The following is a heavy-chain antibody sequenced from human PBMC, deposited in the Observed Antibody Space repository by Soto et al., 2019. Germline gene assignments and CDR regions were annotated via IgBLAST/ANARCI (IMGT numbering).Heavy chain of an antibody. J-gene: IGHJ6*02. V-gene: IGHV3-23*01. D-gene: IGHD1-26*01. CDR3: PNLVGPGEIPGGMDV. CDR2: ISASGGGT. CDR1: GITFSSYA. Sequence: EVQLLESGGGLVQPGGSLRLSCAASGITFSSYAMSWVHQAPGKVLEWVSAISASGGGTYYADSVKGRFTISRDNSNNTLYPQMNSLRAEDTAVYYCPNLVGPGEIPGGMDVWGQWTTVTVSS.